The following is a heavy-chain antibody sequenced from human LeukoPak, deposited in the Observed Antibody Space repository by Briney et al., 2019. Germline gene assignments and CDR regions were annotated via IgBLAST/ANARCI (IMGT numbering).Heavy chain of an antibody. D-gene: IGHD6-13*01. CDR3: ARDLRIAAAVILAY. J-gene: IGHJ4*02. CDR1: GYTFTSYG. CDR2: ISAYNGNT. Sequence: ASVKVSCRASGYTFTSYGISWVRQAPGQGPEWMGWISAYNGNTNYAQKLQGRVTMTTDTSTSTAYMELRSLRSDDTAVYYCARDLRIAAAVILAYWGQGTLVTVSS. V-gene: IGHV1-18*01.